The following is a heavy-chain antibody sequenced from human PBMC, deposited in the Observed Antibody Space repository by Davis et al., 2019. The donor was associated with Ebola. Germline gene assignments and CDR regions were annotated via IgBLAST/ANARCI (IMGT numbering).Heavy chain of an antibody. CDR1: GFTFSSYW. V-gene: IGHV3-7*03. J-gene: IGHJ3*02. CDR2: INQDGSEK. CDR3: ARVTSYNYDTNDYGDALDI. D-gene: IGHD3-22*01. Sequence: GGSLRLSCAASGFTFSSYWMGWVRQAPGKGLEWVANINQDGSEKYYVDSVKGRFTISRDDSKTSLYLQMNSLKTEDTAVYYCARVTSYNYDTNDYGDALDIWGQGTLVTVSS.